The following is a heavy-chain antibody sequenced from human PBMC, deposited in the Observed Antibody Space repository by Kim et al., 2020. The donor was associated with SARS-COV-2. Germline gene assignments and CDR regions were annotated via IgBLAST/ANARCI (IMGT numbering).Heavy chain of an antibody. CDR1: GYSFTSYW. CDR2: IYPGDSDT. D-gene: IGHD2-21*02. V-gene: IGHV5-51*01. CDR3: ARHPSGWATAWLHFDY. J-gene: IGHJ4*02. Sequence: GESLKISCKGSGYSFTSYWIGWVRQMPGKGLEWMGIIYPGDSDTRYSPSFQGQVTISADKSISTAYLQWSSLKASDTAMYYCARHPSGWATAWLHFDYWGQGTLVTVSS.